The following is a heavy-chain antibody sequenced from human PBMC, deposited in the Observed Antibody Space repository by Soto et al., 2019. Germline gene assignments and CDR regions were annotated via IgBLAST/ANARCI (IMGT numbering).Heavy chain of an antibody. CDR3: ARRQWLVGGYYYGMDV. J-gene: IGHJ6*02. D-gene: IGHD6-19*01. Sequence: QVQLVQSGAEVKKPGASVKVSCKASGYTFTSYGISWVRQAPGQGLEWMGWTSAYNGNTNDAQKRQGRVTMTTDTSTSTAYMELRSLRSDDTAVYYCARRQWLVGGYYYGMDVWGQGTTVTVSS. V-gene: IGHV1-18*01. CDR1: GYTFTSYG. CDR2: TSAYNGNT.